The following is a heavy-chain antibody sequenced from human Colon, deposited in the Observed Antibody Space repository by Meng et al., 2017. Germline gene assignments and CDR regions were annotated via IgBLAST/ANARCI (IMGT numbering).Heavy chain of an antibody. V-gene: IGHV1-69*09. CDR3: ARGDGYNYFDL. CDR2: TIAIVDVP. D-gene: IGHD5-24*01. J-gene: IGHJ4*02. CDR1: EYNFTSYE. Sequence: QEQLGHSGGEVKEPGASFQASCKASEYNFTSYESHWGRQAPGQGLEWVGRTIAIVDVPTYAQRFQGRVTITADKSTSTAYMELSSLRSEDTAVYYCARGDGYNYFDLWGQGTLVTVSS.